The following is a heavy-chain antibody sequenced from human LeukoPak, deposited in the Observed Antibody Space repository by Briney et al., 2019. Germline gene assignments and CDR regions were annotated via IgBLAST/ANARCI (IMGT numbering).Heavy chain of an antibody. J-gene: IGHJ3*02. CDR1: GGSISSGTYY. CDR3: AREPHITIFGVVSSDAFDI. Sequence: SETLSLTCIVSGGSISSGTYYWSWIRQPPGKGLEWIGYIYHSGSTYYNPSLKSRVTISVDRSKNQFPLKLSSVTAADTAVYYCAREPHITIFGVVSSDAFDIWGQGTMVTVSS. D-gene: IGHD3-3*01. CDR2: IYHSGST. V-gene: IGHV4-30-2*01.